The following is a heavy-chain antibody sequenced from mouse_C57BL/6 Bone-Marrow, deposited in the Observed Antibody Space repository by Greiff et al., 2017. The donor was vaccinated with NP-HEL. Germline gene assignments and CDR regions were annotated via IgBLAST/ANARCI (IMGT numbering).Heavy chain of an antibody. Sequence: VKLVESGPGLVAPSQSLSITCTVSGFSLTSYGVDWVRQSPGKGLEWLGVIWGVGSTNYNSALKARLSISQDNSKSQVFLKMNSLQTDDTAMYYCARSMVAYAMDYWGQGTSVTVSS. V-gene: IGHV2-6*01. J-gene: IGHJ4*01. CDR3: ARSMVAYAMDY. CDR2: IWGVGST. CDR1: GFSLTSYG. D-gene: IGHD2-2*01.